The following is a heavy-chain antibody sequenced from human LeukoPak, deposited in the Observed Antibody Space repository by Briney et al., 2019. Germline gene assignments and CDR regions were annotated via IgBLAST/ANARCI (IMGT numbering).Heavy chain of an antibody. V-gene: IGHV3-30*02. Sequence: GGSLRLSCAASGFTFSSFGMSWVRQAPGKGLEWVAYIQYDGSNEQYGDSVKGRFSISRDSSKNIVFLQMNSLRPEDTAVYYCAKDRCSNGIGCFYYYMDVWGKGTTVTVSS. J-gene: IGHJ6*03. D-gene: IGHD2-8*01. CDR3: AKDRCSNGIGCFYYYMDV. CDR1: GFTFSSFG. CDR2: IQYDGSNE.